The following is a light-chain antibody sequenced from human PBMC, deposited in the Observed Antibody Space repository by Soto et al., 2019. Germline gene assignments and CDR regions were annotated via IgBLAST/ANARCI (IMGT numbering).Light chain of an antibody. V-gene: IGKV1-39*01. Sequence: DIQMTQSPSSLSASVGDRVTITCRTSQSIAWYLNWYQQKPGKAPKLLIYAASSLQSGVPSRFSGSGSGTDFTLTISSLQPEDFATYYCQQSYTTPYTLGQGTKLEIK. CDR1: QSIAWY. J-gene: IGKJ2*01. CDR3: QQSYTTPYT. CDR2: AAS.